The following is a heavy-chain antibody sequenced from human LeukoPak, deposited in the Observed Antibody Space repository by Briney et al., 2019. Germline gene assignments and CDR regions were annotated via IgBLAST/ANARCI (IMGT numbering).Heavy chain of an antibody. CDR1: GFTFDDYA. V-gene: IGHV3-9*01. CDR2: ISWNSGSI. CDR3: AKALVGASAFDY. D-gene: IGHD1-26*01. Sequence: PGGSLRLSCAASGFTFDDYAMHWVRQAPGKGLEWVSGISWNSGSIGYADSVKGRFTISRDNAKNSLYLQMNSLRAEDTALYYCAKALVGASAFDYWGQGTLVTVSS. J-gene: IGHJ4*02.